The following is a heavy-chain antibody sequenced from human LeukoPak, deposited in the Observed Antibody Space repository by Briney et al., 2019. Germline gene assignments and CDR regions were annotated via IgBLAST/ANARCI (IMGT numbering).Heavy chain of an antibody. CDR2: ISGSGGST. CDR1: GFTFGSYA. CDR3: AKGGRVRGVTYYFDY. V-gene: IGHV3-23*01. D-gene: IGHD3-10*01. J-gene: IGHJ4*02. Sequence: GSLRLSCPPPGFTFGSYAMSWARQAPGKGLEWVSAISGSGGSTYYADSVRGRFPIPRDNSKNTLLLQMNSLRAEDTAVYYCAKGGRVRGVTYYFDYWGQGTLVTVSS.